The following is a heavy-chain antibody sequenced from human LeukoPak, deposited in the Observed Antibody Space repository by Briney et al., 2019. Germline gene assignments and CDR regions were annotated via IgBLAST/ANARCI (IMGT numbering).Heavy chain of an antibody. CDR2: IIPIFGTA. D-gene: IGHD1-26*01. Sequence: GASVKVSCKASGGTFSSYAISWVRQAPGQGLEWMGGIIPIFGTANYAQKFQGRVTITADESTSTAYMELSSLRSEDTAVYYCATETPPEYSGSYRARYGMDVWGQGTTVTVSS. CDR1: GGTFSSYA. CDR3: ATETPPEYSGSYRARYGMDV. J-gene: IGHJ6*02. V-gene: IGHV1-69*13.